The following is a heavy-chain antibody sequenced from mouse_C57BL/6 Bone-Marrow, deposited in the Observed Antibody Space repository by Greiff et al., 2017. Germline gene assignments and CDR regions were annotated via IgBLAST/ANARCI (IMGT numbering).Heavy chain of an antibody. CDR1: GYTFTTYP. V-gene: IGHV1-47*01. D-gene: IGHD2-3*01. J-gene: IGHJ3*01. CDR2: FHPYNDDT. Sequence: QVPLQQSGAELVKPGASVKMSCKASGYTFTTYPIEWMKQNHGKSLEWIGNFHPYNDDTKYNEKFKGKATLTVETSSSTVYLELSRLTSDDSAVYYCAIPFYDGSYWFAYWGQGTLVTVSA. CDR3: AIPFYDGSYWFAY.